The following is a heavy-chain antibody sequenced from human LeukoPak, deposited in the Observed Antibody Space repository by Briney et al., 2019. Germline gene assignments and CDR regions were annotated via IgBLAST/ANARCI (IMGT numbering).Heavy chain of an antibody. CDR2: ISWNSGSI. D-gene: IGHD6-19*01. CDR3: AKDMLGIAVAGPTDAFDI. Sequence: GGSLRLSCAASGFTFDDYAMHWVRQAPGKGLEWVSGISWNSGSIGYADSVKGRFTISRDNAKNSLYLHMNSLRAEDTALYYCAKDMLGIAVAGPTDAFDIWGQGTMVTVSS. J-gene: IGHJ3*02. V-gene: IGHV3-9*01. CDR1: GFTFDDYA.